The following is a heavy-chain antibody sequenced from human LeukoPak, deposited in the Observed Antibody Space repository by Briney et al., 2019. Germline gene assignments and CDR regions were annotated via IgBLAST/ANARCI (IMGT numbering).Heavy chain of an antibody. D-gene: IGHD6-19*01. CDR3: ARVGPPGIAVAGKSPLDY. J-gene: IGHJ4*02. CDR2: INHSGST. CDR1: GGSFSGYY. Sequence: SETLSLTCAVYGGSFSGYYWSWIRQPPGKGLEWIGEINHSGSTNYNPPLKSRVTISVDTSKNQFSLKLSSVTAADTAVYYCARVGPPGIAVAGKSPLDYWGQGTLVTVSS. V-gene: IGHV4-34*01.